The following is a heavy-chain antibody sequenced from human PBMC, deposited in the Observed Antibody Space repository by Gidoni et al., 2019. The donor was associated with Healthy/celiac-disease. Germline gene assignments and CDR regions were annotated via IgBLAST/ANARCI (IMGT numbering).Heavy chain of an antibody. D-gene: IGHD3-10*01. CDR1: GGSISSGDYY. CDR2: IYYSGST. Sequence: QVQLQESGPGLVKPSQTLSLPCTVSGGSISSGDYYWSWIRQPPGKGLEWIGYIYYSGSTYYNPSLKSRVTISVDTSKNQFSLKLSSVTAADTAVYYCARGLLTMVRGVNWFDPWGQGTLVTVSS. J-gene: IGHJ5*02. V-gene: IGHV4-30-4*01. CDR3: ARGLLTMVRGVNWFDP.